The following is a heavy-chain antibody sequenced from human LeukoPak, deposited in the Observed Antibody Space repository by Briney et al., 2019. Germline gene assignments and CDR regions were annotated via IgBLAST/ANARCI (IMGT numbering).Heavy chain of an antibody. V-gene: IGHV3-53*01. CDR1: GFTVSSNY. CDR3: ASLDPAARYFDY. CDR2: IYSGGST. D-gene: IGHD6-6*01. J-gene: IGHJ4*02. Sequence: GGSLRLSCAASGFTVSSNYMSWVRQAPGKGLEWVSVIYSGGSTYYADSVKGRFTISRDNSENTLYLQMNSLKAEDTAVYYCASLDPAARYFDYWGQGTLVTVSS.